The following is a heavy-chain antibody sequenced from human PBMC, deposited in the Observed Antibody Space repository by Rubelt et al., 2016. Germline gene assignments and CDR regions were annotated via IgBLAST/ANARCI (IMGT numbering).Heavy chain of an antibody. J-gene: IGHJ4*02. D-gene: IGHD2-2*02. V-gene: IGHV3-48*01. Sequence: GESGGGLVQPGGSLRLSCAASGFTFSSYAMSWVRQAPGKGLEWVSYISSSSSTIYYADSVKGRFTISRDNSKNTLYLQMNSLRAEDTAVYYCARDGCSSTSCYTARFDYWGQGTLVTVSS. CDR1: GFTFSSYA. CDR3: ARDGCSSTSCYTARFDY. CDR2: ISSSSSTI.